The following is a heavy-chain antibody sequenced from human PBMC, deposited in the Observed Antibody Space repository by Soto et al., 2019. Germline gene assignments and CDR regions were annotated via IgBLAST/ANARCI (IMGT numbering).Heavy chain of an antibody. Sequence: PGGSLRLSCAASGFTFSSYAMSWVRQAPGKGLEWVSAISGSGGSTYYADSVKGRFTISRDNSKNTLYLQMNSLRAEDTAVYYCAKADSSTWYTAYYFDYWGQGTLVTVSS. CDR3: AKADSSTWYTAYYFDY. V-gene: IGHV3-23*01. J-gene: IGHJ4*02. CDR2: ISGSGGST. CDR1: GFTFSSYA. D-gene: IGHD6-13*01.